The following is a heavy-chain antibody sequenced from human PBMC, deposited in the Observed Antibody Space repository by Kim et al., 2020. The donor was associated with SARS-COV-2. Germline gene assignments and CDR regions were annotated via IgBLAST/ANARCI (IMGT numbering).Heavy chain of an antibody. CDR3: AAFVTDTYYFDY. V-gene: IGHV1-58*01. CDR2: IVVGSGNT. Sequence: SVKVSCKASGFTFTSSAVQWVRQARGQRLEWIGWIVVGSGNTNYAQKFQERVTITRDMSTSTAYMELSSLRSEDTAVYYCAAFVTDTYYFDYWGQGTLVTVSS. D-gene: IGHD3-16*02. CDR1: GFTFTSSA. J-gene: IGHJ4*02.